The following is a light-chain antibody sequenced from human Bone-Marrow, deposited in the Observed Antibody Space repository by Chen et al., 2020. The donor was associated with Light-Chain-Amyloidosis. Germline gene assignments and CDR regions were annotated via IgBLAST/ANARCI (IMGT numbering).Light chain of an antibody. Sequence: ELVLPQSPATLSLSPGERATLSCRASQSVSSYLAWYQQKPGQAPRLLIYDASNRATGIPARFSGSGSGTDFTLTISSLEPEDFAVYYCQQRSNWPSFGGGTKVEIK. V-gene: IGKV3-11*01. CDR1: QSVSSY. CDR2: DAS. CDR3: QQRSNWPS. J-gene: IGKJ4*01.